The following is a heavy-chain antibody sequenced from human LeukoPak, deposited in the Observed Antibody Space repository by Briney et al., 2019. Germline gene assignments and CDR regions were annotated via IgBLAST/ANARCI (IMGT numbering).Heavy chain of an antibody. J-gene: IGHJ5*02. CDR1: GYTFTSYD. Sequence: ASVKVSCKASGYTFTSYDINWVRQATGQGLEWMGWMNPNSGNTGYAQKFQGRVTMTRNTSISTAYMELSSLRSGDTAVYYCASDLGYCSGGSCFNWFDPWGQGTLVTVSS. CDR2: MNPNSGNT. CDR3: ASDLGYCSGGSCFNWFDP. V-gene: IGHV1-8*01. D-gene: IGHD2-15*01.